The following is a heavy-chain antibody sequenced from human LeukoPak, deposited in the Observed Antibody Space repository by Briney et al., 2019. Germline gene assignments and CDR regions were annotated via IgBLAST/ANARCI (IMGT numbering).Heavy chain of an antibody. CDR3: ARDLGYSSSWSPHYMDV. J-gene: IGHJ6*03. Sequence: SETLSLTCAVSGGSISSSNWWSWVRQPPGKGLEWIGEIYHSGSTNYNPSLKSRVTISVDTSKNQFSLKLSSVTAADTAVYYCARDLGYSSSWSPHYMDVWGKGTTVTVSS. V-gene: IGHV4-4*02. CDR2: IYHSGST. CDR1: GGSISSSNW. D-gene: IGHD6-13*01.